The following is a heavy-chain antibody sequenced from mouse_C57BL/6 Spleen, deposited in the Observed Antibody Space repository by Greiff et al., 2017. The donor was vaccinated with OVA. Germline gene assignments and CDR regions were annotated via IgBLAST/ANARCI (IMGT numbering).Heavy chain of an antibody. J-gene: IGHJ3*01. CDR2: ISSGGDYI. Sequence: EVMLVESGEGLVKPGGSLKLSCAASGFTFSSYAMSWVRQTPEKRLEWVAYISSGGDYIYYADTVKGRFTISRDNARNTLYLQMSSLKSEDTAMYYCTRGDSNYVWFAYWGQGTLVTVSA. V-gene: IGHV5-9-1*02. D-gene: IGHD2-5*01. CDR3: TRGDSNYVWFAY. CDR1: GFTFSSYA.